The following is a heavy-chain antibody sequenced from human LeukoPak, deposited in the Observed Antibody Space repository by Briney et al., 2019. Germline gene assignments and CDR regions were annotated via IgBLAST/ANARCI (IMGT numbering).Heavy chain of an antibody. Sequence: PGGSLRLSCVGSGFSFSTYGMTWVRQAPGKGLEWVSSISNSGETTYYTDSVKGRFTISRDNAKNTLNLQMNSLRAEDTAVYYCARDLGQYYDTSDNWFDPWGQGTLVTVSS. D-gene: IGHD3-22*01. CDR1: GFSFSTYG. V-gene: IGHV3-48*04. CDR3: ARDLGQYYDTSDNWFDP. J-gene: IGHJ5*02. CDR2: ISNSGETT.